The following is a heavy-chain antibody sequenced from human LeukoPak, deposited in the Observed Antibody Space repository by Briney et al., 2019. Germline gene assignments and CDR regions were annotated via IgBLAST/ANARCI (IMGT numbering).Heavy chain of an antibody. D-gene: IGHD3-10*01. CDR2: IYSSGST. V-gene: IGHV4-4*07. CDR1: GGSISYYY. Sequence: SETLSLTCTVSGGSISYYYWSWIRQPAGEGLEWIWRIYSSGSTTYNPSLKSRVTISVDTAKNQFSLILSSVTAADTAVYYCARDRGDLGNFDYWGQGTLVTVSS. CDR3: ARDRGDLGNFDY. J-gene: IGHJ4*02.